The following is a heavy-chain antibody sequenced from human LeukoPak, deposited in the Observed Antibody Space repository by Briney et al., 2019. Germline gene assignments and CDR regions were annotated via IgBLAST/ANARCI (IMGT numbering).Heavy chain of an antibody. CDR2: IYYSGST. V-gene: IGHV4-39*01. CDR3: ARWCYDSSRYYLSFDY. D-gene: IGHD3-22*01. CDR1: GGSISSSSYY. Sequence: SETLSLTCTVSGGSISSSSYYWGWIRQPPGKGLEWIGSIYYSGSTYYNPSLKSRVTISVDTSKNQFSLKLSSVTAADTAVYYCARWCYDSSRYYLSFDYWGQGTLVTVSS. J-gene: IGHJ4*02.